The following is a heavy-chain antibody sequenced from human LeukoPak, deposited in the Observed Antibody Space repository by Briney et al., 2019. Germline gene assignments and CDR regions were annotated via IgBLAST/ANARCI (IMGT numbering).Heavy chain of an antibody. J-gene: IGHJ4*02. D-gene: IGHD6-13*01. Sequence: GGSLRLSCAASGFTFSSYWMSWVRQAPGKGLEWVANIKQDGSEKYYVDSVKGRFTISRDNAKNSLYLQMNSLRAEDTAVYYCARRWWQQLVVTLFDYWGQGTLVTVPS. CDR2: IKQDGSEK. CDR3: ARRWWQQLVVTLFDY. CDR1: GFTFSSYW. V-gene: IGHV3-7*01.